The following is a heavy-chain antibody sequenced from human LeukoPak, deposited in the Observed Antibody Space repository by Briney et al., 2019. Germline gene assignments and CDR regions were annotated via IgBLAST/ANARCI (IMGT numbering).Heavy chain of an antibody. CDR1: GGTFSSYA. V-gene: IGHV1-69*06. CDR2: IIPIFGTA. Sequence: SVKVSCKASGGTFSSYAISWVRQAPGQGLEWMGGIIPIFGTANYAQKFQGRVTITADKSTSTAYMELSSLRSEDTAVYYCARVSQPYYYDSSGLSAFDIWGQGTMVTVSS. D-gene: IGHD3-22*01. CDR3: ARVSQPYYYDSSGLSAFDI. J-gene: IGHJ3*02.